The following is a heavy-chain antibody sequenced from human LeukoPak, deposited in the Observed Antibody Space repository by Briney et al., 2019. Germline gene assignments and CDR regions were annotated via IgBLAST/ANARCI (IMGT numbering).Heavy chain of an antibody. V-gene: IGHV1-69*04. CDR3: SRDQSLTAIPPQGLET. Sequence: SLKVSCEASGFTFSSYGIHWVRQAPGQGLEWMASINPVLNITSYAQKVQGRVTISADTSRSTLYLQLSSLRAEDTAVYYCSRDQSLTAIPPQGLETWGQGTPVIVSS. D-gene: IGHD2-2*02. J-gene: IGHJ4*03. CDR1: GFTFSSYG. CDR2: INPVLNIT.